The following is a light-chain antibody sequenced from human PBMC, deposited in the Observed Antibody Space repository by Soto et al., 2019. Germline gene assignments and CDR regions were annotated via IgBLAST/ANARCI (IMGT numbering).Light chain of an antibody. V-gene: IGKV1-5*01. CDR2: DAS. CDR1: QSMSTW. CDR3: QQYNSYSAT. Sequence: DIQLTQSPSTLSASVGDRVTITCRASQSMSTWLAWYQQKPGKAPKLLIYDASSLESGVPSRFSGSGSGTAFTLTISSLQPDDFATYYCQQYNSYSATFGQGTKVDNK. J-gene: IGKJ1*01.